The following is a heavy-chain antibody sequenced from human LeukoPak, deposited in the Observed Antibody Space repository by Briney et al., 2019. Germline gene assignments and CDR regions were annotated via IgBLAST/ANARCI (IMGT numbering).Heavy chain of an antibody. CDR2: ISWSSGII. Sequence: GRSLRLSCAASGFIFDDHGMHWVRQAPGKGLEWVSGISWSSGIIGYADSVKGRFTISRDNAKNSLDLQMESLRAEDTAVYYCAKDTGSPADAITMEDNAFDIWGQGTMVTVSS. CDR3: AKDTGSPADAITMEDNAFDI. D-gene: IGHD3-3*01. J-gene: IGHJ3*02. CDR1: GFIFDDHG. V-gene: IGHV3-9*01.